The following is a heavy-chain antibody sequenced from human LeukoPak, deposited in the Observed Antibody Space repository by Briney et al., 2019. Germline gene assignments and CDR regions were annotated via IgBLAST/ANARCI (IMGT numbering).Heavy chain of an antibody. Sequence: GGSLRLSCVASGFTFSDYYMSWVRQAPGKGLEWISCISFSSGTVFYADSVKGRFTISRDNAKNSLYLQMNSLRVEDTAVYYCARAMGRWLVRYYFDYWGQGTLVTVSS. CDR2: ISFSSGTV. J-gene: IGHJ4*02. CDR1: GFTFSDYY. D-gene: IGHD6-19*01. CDR3: ARAMGRWLVRYYFDY. V-gene: IGHV3-11*04.